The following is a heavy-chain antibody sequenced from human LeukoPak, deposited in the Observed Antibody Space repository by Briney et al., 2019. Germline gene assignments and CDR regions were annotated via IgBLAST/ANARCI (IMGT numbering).Heavy chain of an antibody. CDR2: ISSTSRTI. J-gene: IGHJ4*02. V-gene: IGHV3-48*01. CDR1: GFTFSNYS. CDR3: ATSTAFDY. Sequence: GGSLRLSCVASGFTFSNYSMNWVRQAPGKGLEWVSYISSTSRTIYYVDSVKGRFTASRDNAKNSLYLQINSLRAEDTAVYYCATSTAFDYWGRGTLVTVSS. D-gene: IGHD5-18*01.